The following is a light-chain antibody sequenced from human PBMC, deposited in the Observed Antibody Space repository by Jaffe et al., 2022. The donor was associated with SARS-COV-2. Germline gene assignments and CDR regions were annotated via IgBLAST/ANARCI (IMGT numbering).Light chain of an antibody. CDR3: QVWDSNTVL. Sequence: SYDLAQPLSVSVALGQTARITCGGNNIGGKNVHWYQQSPGQAPVLIIYKDSSRPSGIPERFSGSNSRNTATLTISRAQAGDEGDYYCQVWDSNTVLFGGGTKLTVL. CDR1: NIGGKN. CDR2: KDS. J-gene: IGLJ2*01. V-gene: IGLV3-9*01.